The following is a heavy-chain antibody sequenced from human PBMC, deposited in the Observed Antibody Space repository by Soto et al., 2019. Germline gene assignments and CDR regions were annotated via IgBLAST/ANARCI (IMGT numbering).Heavy chain of an antibody. CDR3: ARDPSNSSGYYYFYYYYGMDV. Sequence: VQLVESGGGLVKPGGSLRLSCAASGFTFSSYAMHWVRQAPGKGLEWVAVISYDGSNKYYADSVKGRFTISRDNSKNTLYLQMNSLRAEDTAVYYCARDPSNSSGYYYFYYYYGMDVW. V-gene: IGHV3-30-3*01. CDR1: GFTFSSYA. CDR2: ISYDGSNK. D-gene: IGHD3-22*01. J-gene: IGHJ6*01.